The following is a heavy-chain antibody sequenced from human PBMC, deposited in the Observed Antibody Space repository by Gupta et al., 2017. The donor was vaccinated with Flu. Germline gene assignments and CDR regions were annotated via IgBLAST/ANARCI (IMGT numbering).Heavy chain of an antibody. CDR2: ISGSGGST. V-gene: IGHV3-23*01. CDR3: AKGRVGATNYFDY. J-gene: IGHJ4*02. Sequence: VRQAPGKGLEWVSTISGSGGSTYYADSVKGRFTISRDNSKNTLYLQMNSLRAEDTAVYYCAKGRVGATNYFDYWGQGTLVTVSS. D-gene: IGHD1-26*01.